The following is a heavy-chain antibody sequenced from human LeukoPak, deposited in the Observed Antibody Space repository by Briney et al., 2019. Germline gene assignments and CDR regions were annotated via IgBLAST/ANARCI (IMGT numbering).Heavy chain of an antibody. CDR2: IIPIFGTA. D-gene: IGHD6-13*01. Sequence: SVKVSCKASGGTFSSYAITWVRQAPGQGLEWMGGIIPIFGTANYAQKFQDRVTITADKSTSTAYMELSSLRSEDTAVYYCARVVGLTGYSSTWYSGYYYYMDVWGKGTTVTVSS. CDR1: GGTFSSYA. CDR3: ARVVGLTGYSSTWYSGYYYYMDV. V-gene: IGHV1-69*06. J-gene: IGHJ6*03.